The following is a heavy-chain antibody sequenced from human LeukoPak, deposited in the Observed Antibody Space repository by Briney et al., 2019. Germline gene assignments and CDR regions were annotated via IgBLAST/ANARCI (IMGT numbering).Heavy chain of an antibody. CDR1: GGSISGYS. J-gene: IGHJ5*02. CDR3: ARGNVAVAGTAGFDP. Sequence: SETLSLTCTVSGGSISGYSWSWIRQPPGKGLEWIGYIYHSGSTYYNPSLKSRVTISVDRSKNQFSLKLSSVTAADTAVYYCARGNVAVAGTAGFDPWGQGTLVTVSS. D-gene: IGHD6-19*01. CDR2: IYHSGST. V-gene: IGHV4-30-2*01.